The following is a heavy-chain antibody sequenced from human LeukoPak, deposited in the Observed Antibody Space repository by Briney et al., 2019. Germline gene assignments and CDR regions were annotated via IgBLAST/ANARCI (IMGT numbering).Heavy chain of an antibody. V-gene: IGHV1-46*01. CDR3: ARDGQWLALFDY. J-gene: IGHJ4*02. D-gene: IGHD6-19*01. CDR2: INPSGGSA. CDR1: GYTFTSSY. Sequence: ASVKVSCKASGYTFTSSYMHWVRQAPGQGLEWMGIINPSGGSASYAQKFQGRVTMTRDMSTSTVYMELSSLRSEDTAVYYCARDGQWLALFDYWGQGTLVTVSS.